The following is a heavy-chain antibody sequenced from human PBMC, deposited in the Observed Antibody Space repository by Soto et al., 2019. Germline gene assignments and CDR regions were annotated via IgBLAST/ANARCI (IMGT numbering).Heavy chain of an antibody. CDR3: ATAGGGTVTC. Sequence: EVQLVESGGGLVQPGGSLRLSCAASGFTFSGSWMHWVRQAPGKGLVWVSRISSDGSSTTYADSVKGRFTISRDNAKNMFYLQMTSLRAEDTAVYYCATAGGGTVTCWGQGTVVNVSS. J-gene: IGHJ4*02. D-gene: IGHD5-18*01. CDR2: ISSDGSST. V-gene: IGHV3-74*03. CDR1: GFTFSGSW.